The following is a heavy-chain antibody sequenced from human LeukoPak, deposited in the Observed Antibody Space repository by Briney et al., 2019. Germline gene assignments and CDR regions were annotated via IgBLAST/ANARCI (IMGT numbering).Heavy chain of an antibody. J-gene: IGHJ6*02. V-gene: IGHV4-31*03. CDR3: ARDQVGYYDSSGYYSPYYYYGMDV. Sequence: SETLSLTCTVSGGSISSGVYYWSWIRQHPGKGLEWIGYIYYSGSTYYNPSLKSRVTISVDTSKNQFSLKLSSVTAADTAVYYCARDQVGYYDSSGYYSPYYYYGMDVWGQGTTVTVSS. CDR2: IYYSGST. CDR1: GGSISSGVYY. D-gene: IGHD3-22*01.